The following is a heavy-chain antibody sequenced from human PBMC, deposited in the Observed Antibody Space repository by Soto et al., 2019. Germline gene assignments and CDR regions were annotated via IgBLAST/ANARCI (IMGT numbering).Heavy chain of an antibody. Sequence: GGSLRLSCAASGFTFSSYAMSWVRQAPGKGLEWVSAISGSGGSTYYADSVKGRFTISRDNSKNTLYLQMNSLRAEDTAVYYCANGKTVTGDYFDYWGQGTLVTVSS. CDR3: ANGKTVTGDYFDY. CDR2: ISGSGGST. J-gene: IGHJ4*02. V-gene: IGHV3-23*01. CDR1: GFTFSSYA. D-gene: IGHD2-21*02.